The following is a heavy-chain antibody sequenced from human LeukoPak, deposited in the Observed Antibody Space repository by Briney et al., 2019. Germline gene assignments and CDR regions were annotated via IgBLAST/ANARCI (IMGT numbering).Heavy chain of an antibody. D-gene: IGHD2-15*01. CDR2: IYHSGST. CDR1: GYSISSGYY. J-gene: IGHJ6*04. Sequence: SETLSLTCAVSGYSISSGYYWGWIRQPPGKGLEWIGSIYHSGSTYYNPSLKSRVTISVDTSKNQFSLKLSSVTAADTAVYYCAREIVDCSGGSCYSGTYYYYYYGMGVWGKGTTVTVSS. CDR3: AREIVDCSGGSCYSGTYYYYYYGMGV. V-gene: IGHV4-38-2*02.